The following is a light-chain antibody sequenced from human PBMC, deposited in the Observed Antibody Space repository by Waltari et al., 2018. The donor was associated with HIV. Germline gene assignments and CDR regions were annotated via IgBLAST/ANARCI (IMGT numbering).Light chain of an antibody. Sequence: QSALTQPASVSGSPGQSITISCTGTSTDIGGFYYVSWYQQHPGKAPKLIIADVNARPSGISDRFSGSKSGNTASLTISGLQPEDEAYYHCSSYTTSDFLLFGGGTKLTVL. V-gene: IGLV2-14*03. CDR1: STDIGGFYY. CDR2: DVN. CDR3: SSYTTSDFLL. J-gene: IGLJ3*02.